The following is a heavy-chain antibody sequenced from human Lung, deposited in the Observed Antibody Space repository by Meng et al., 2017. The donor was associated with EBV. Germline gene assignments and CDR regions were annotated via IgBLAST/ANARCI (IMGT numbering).Heavy chain of an antibody. J-gene: IGHJ4*02. Sequence: VDLRESGGALFRPGGSLKLSCDGSGYTFSRYWMHWVRQVPGKGLLWVSRINEHGSITTYADSVKGRFTISRDNAKNTMYLQMNSLRDEDTGVYFCSRDLVGSADSWGQGTLVTVSS. CDR2: INEHGSIT. CDR3: SRDLVGSADS. D-gene: IGHD3-16*01. CDR1: GYTFSRYW. V-gene: IGHV3-74*01.